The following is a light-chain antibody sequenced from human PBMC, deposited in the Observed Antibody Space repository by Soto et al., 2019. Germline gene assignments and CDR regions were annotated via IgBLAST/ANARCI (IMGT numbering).Light chain of an antibody. J-gene: IGLJ2*01. CDR2: DVS. CDR3: SSYAIDNTVV. V-gene: IGLV2-14*03. Sequence: QSALTQPASVSGSPGQSITISCTGTSSDVGGYNYVSWYQQHPGKAPKFMIYDVSNRPSGVSDRFSGSKSGNTASLTISGLQAEDEADYYCSSYAIDNTVVFGGGTKLTVL. CDR1: SSDVGGYNY.